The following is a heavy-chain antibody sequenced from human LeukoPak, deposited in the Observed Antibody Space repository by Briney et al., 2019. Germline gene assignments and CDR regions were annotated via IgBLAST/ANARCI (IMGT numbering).Heavy chain of an antibody. V-gene: IGHV1-69*13. CDR3: ARVDWNYPYVFDY. Sequence: SVKVSCKASGGTFSSYAISWVRQAPGQGLEWMGGIIPIFGTANYAQKFQGRVTITADESTSTAYMELSSLRSEDTAVYYCARVDWNYPYVFDYWGQGTLVTVSS. CDR1: GGTFSSYA. CDR2: IIPIFGTA. J-gene: IGHJ4*02. D-gene: IGHD1-7*01.